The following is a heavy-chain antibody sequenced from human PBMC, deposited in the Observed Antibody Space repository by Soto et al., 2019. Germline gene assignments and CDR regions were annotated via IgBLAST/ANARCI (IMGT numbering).Heavy chain of an antibody. J-gene: IGHJ6*02. CDR2: KYHSGST. D-gene: IGHD2-2*01. CDR3: ARSLGYCSSTSCSQPPYYYYYGMDV. CDR1: GGSVSSGDFY. Sequence: SETLSLTCTVSGGSVSSGDFYWSWIRQPPGKGLEWIGYKYHSGSTYYNPSLKSRVTISVDTSKNQFSLKLSSVTAADTAVYYRARSLGYCSSTSCSQPPYYYYYGMDVWGQGTTVTVSS. V-gene: IGHV4-30-4*08.